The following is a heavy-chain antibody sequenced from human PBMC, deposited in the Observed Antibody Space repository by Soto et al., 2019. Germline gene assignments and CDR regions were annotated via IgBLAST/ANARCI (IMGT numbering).Heavy chain of an antibody. Sequence: EVQLVESGGGLVQPGGSLRLSCAASGFTFRSYWMHWVRQAPGKGLVWVASINSDGTITSYADSVKGRFTISRDNTKNTLYLQVNSLGAEDTAVYYCATVATTSYNWFDPWGQGTLVTVSS. J-gene: IGHJ5*02. D-gene: IGHD5-12*01. CDR1: GFTFRSYW. CDR2: INSDGTIT. V-gene: IGHV3-74*01. CDR3: ATVATTSYNWFDP.